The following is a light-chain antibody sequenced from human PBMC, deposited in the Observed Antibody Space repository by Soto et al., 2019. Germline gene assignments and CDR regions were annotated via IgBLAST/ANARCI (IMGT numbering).Light chain of an antibody. CDR2: AAS. J-gene: IGKJ4*01. Sequence: DIPMTQSPSSLAASVGDRLTITCRASQNINTYLNWYQQKPGKAPKLLIYAASSLQGGVPSRFSGSGSGTDFTLTISSLQPEDFATYYCQQSFSSLTFGGGTKVEIK. CDR1: QNINTY. V-gene: IGKV1-39*01. CDR3: QQSFSSLT.